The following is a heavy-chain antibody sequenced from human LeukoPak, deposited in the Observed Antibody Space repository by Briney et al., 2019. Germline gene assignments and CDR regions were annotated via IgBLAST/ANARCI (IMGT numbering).Heavy chain of an antibody. Sequence: SQTLSLTCTVPGDSVTSGGYCCTWIRHHPGKGLEWIGYISNSGTTSYNPSLKSRVSISVDTSNNQFSLRLSSVTAADAAVYYCARDVVVTSSPDAFDIWGQGTMVAVSS. V-gene: IGHV4-31*03. CDR1: GDSVTSGGYC. CDR3: ARDVVVTSSPDAFDI. J-gene: IGHJ3*02. CDR2: ISNSGTT. D-gene: IGHD2-21*01.